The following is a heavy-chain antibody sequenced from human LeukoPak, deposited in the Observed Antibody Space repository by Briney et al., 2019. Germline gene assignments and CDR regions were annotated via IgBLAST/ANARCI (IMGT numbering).Heavy chain of an antibody. CDR3: ARVHYYDSSGYSPDDAFDI. Sequence: ASVKVSCKASGYTFTSYGISWVRQAPGQGLEWMGWISAYNGNTNYAQELQGRVTMTTDTSTSTAYMELRSLRSDDTAVYYCARVHYYDSSGYSPDDAFDIWGQGTMVTVSS. CDR2: ISAYNGNT. CDR1: GYTFTSYG. V-gene: IGHV1-18*01. D-gene: IGHD3-22*01. J-gene: IGHJ3*02.